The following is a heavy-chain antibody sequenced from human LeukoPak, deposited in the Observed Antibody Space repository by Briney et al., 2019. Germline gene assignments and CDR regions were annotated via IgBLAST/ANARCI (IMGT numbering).Heavy chain of an antibody. V-gene: IGHV3-48*04. CDR2: ISSSGSTI. CDR3: ARAGYYDSSGYYNGHFDY. J-gene: IGHJ4*02. CDR1: GFTFSSDW. D-gene: IGHD3-22*01. Sequence: GGSLRLSCAASGFTFSSDWMHWVRQAPGKGLEWVSYISSSGSTIYYADSVKGRFTISRDNAKNSLYLQMNSLRAEDTAVYYCARAGYYDSSGYYNGHFDYWGQGTLVTVSS.